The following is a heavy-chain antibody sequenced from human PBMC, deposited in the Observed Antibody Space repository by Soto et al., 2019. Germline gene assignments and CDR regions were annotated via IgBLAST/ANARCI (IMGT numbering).Heavy chain of an antibody. CDR1: GFTFSSYA. CDR3: AKDIAEADTRPY. D-gene: IGHD6-19*01. J-gene: IGHJ4*02. CDR2: ISGSGGST. V-gene: IGHV3-23*01. Sequence: GGSLRLSCAASGFTFSSYAMSWVRQAPGKGLEWVSAISGSGGSTYYADSVKGRFTISRDNSKNTLYLQMNGLRAEDTAVYYCAKDIAEADTRPYWGQGTLVTVSS.